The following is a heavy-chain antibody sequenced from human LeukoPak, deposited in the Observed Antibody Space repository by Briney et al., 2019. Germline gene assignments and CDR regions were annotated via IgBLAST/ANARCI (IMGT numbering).Heavy chain of an antibody. D-gene: IGHD1-1*01. J-gene: IGHJ4*02. CDR3: AKDRNGESSYYFDY. CDR1: GFTFDDYA. V-gene: IGHV3-9*01. CDR2: ISWNSGSI. Sequence: GGSLRLSCAASGFTFDDYAMHWVRQAPGKGLEWVSGISWNSGSIGYADSVKGRFTISRDNAKNSLYLEMNSLRAEDTALYYCAKDRNGESSYYFDYWGQGTLVTVSS.